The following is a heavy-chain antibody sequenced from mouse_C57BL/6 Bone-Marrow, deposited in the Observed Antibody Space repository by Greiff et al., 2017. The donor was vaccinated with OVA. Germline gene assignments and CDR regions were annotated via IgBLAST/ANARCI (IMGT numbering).Heavy chain of an antibody. J-gene: IGHJ4*01. CDR2: ISSGSSTI. CDR3: ARDGYYYDY. Sequence: EVKLMESGGGLVKPGGSLKLSCAASGFTFSDYGMHWVRQAPEKGLEWVAYISSGSSTIYYADTVKGRFTISRDNAKNTLFLQMTSLRSEDTAMYYCARDGYYYDYWGQGTSVTVSS. CDR1: GFTFSDYG. V-gene: IGHV5-17*01. D-gene: IGHD2-3*01.